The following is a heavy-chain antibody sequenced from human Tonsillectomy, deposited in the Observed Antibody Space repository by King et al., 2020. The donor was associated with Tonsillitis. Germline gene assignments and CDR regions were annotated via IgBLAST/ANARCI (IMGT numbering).Heavy chain of an antibody. CDR3: ARGGGNYWYFDL. J-gene: IGHJ2*01. CDR2: ITGRGGNT. Sequence: VQLVESGGGLVQPGGSLRLSCAASGFTFGTYAMSWVRQAPGKGMEWVSSITGRGGNTYYADSVKGRFTISRDKSKNTLHLQMNSLRAEDTAVYYCARGGGNYWYFDLWGRGTLVTVSS. D-gene: IGHD3-16*01. CDR1: GFTFGTYA. V-gene: IGHV3-23*04.